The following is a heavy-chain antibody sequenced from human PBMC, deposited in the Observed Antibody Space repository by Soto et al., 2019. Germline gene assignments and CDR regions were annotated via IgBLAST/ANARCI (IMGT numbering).Heavy chain of an antibody. CDR2: INPNSGGT. Sequence: QVKLVQSGAEVKKPGASVKVSCKASGYTFTGYYMHWVRQAPGQGLEWMGWINPNSGGTNYAQKFQGRVTMTRDTSISTAYMELSRLRSDDTAVYYCASYGPYYDFWSGYPHDAFDIWGQGTMVTVSS. J-gene: IGHJ3*02. D-gene: IGHD3-3*01. CDR1: GYTFTGYY. V-gene: IGHV1-2*02. CDR3: ASYGPYYDFWSGYPHDAFDI.